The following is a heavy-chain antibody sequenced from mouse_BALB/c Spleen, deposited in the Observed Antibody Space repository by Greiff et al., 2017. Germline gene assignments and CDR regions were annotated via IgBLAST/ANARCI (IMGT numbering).Heavy chain of an antibody. CDR2: IWAGGST. D-gene: IGHD2-4*01. Sequence: VQLQQSGPGLVAPSQSLSITCTVSGFSLTSYGVHWVRQPPGKGLEWLRVIWAGGSTNYNSALMSRLSISKDNSKSQVFLKMNSLQTDDTAMYYCARERGNMITTGAYWGQGTLVTVSA. J-gene: IGHJ3*01. CDR3: ARERGNMITTGAY. V-gene: IGHV2-9*02. CDR1: GFSLTSYG.